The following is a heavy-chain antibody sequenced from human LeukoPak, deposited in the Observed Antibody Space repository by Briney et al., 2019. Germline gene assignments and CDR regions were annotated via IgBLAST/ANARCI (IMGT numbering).Heavy chain of an antibody. CDR1: GFTFSSHA. J-gene: IGHJ4*02. Sequence: PGGSLRLSCAASGFTFSSHAMHWVRQAPGKGLGWVAVISYDGSIKYYADSVKGRFTISRDNSRNTLYLQMNSLRGADTAVYFCARVPAAGHFDYWGQGTLVTVSS. CDR2: ISYDGSIK. CDR3: ARVPAAGHFDY. D-gene: IGHD2-2*01. V-gene: IGHV3-30*04.